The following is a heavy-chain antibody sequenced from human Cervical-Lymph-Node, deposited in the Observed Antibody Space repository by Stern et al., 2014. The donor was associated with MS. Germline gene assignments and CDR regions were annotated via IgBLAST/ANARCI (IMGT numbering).Heavy chain of an antibody. CDR2: IRSKANSYAT. Sequence: EVQLVESGGGLVQPGGSLKLSWAASGFTFSGSAMHWVRQASGKGLEWVGRIRSKANSYATAYAASVKGRFAISRDDSKNTAYLQMNSLKTEDTAVYYCTRHGGPGDYGANYHYYYGMDVWGQGTTVTVSS. J-gene: IGHJ6*02. D-gene: IGHD4-17*01. CDR3: TRHGGPGDYGANYHYYYGMDV. CDR1: GFTFSGSA. V-gene: IGHV3-73*02.